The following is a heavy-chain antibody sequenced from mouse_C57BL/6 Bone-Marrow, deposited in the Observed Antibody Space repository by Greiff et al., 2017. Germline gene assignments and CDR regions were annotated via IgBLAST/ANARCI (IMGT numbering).Heavy chain of an antibody. CDR3: VCVSPYYGSTCWYFDV. D-gene: IGHD1-1*01. CDR2: IYPGSGST. CDR1: GYTFTSYW. J-gene: IGHJ1*03. V-gene: IGHV1-55*01. Sequence: QVQLKQPGAELVKPGASVKMSCKASGYTFTSYWITWVKQRPGQGLEWIGDIYPGSGSTNYNEKFKSKATLTVDTSSSTAYMQLSSLTSEVSAVYYFVCVSPYYGSTCWYFDVWGTGTTVTVSS.